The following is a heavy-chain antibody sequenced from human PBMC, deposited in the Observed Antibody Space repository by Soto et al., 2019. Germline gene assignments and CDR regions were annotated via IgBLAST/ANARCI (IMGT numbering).Heavy chain of an antibody. CDR3: ARVQPYDYGANSGWLDP. J-gene: IGHJ5*02. D-gene: IGHD4-17*01. CDR2: IFYSGTT. CDR1: GDSISRGGYY. V-gene: IGHV4-31*03. Sequence: SETLSLTCTVSGDSISRGGYYWSWIRQHPGKGLEWIGYIFYSGTTYYNPSLKGRISISVDTSENHFSLSLTSVTAADTAAYYCARVQPYDYGANSGWLDPWGQGTLVTVSS.